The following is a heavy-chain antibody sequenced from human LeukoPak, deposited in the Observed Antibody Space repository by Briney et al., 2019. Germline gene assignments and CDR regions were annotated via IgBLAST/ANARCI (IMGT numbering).Heavy chain of an antibody. J-gene: IGHJ6*02. CDR2: IIPIFGTA. Sequence: ASVKVSCKASVGTFSSYAISWVRQAPGQGLEWMGGIIPIFGTANYAQKFQGRVTITADESTSTAYMELSSLRSEDTAVYYCARSIAVAGNYYYYYGMDVWGQGTTVTVSS. CDR3: ARSIAVAGNYYYYYGMDV. V-gene: IGHV1-69*01. D-gene: IGHD6-19*01. CDR1: VGTFSSYA.